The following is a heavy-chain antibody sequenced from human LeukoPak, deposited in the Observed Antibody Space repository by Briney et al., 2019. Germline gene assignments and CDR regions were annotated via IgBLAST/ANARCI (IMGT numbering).Heavy chain of an antibody. D-gene: IGHD5-18*01. Sequence: ASVKVSCKASGYTFTSYGISWVRQAPGQGLEWMGWISAYNGNTNYAQKLQGRVTMTTDTSTSTAYMELRSLRSDDTAVYYCARVDAAVPGNNWFDPWGQGTLVTVSS. CDR3: ARVDAAVPGNNWFDP. V-gene: IGHV1-18*01. J-gene: IGHJ5*02. CDR1: GYTFTSYG. CDR2: ISAYNGNT.